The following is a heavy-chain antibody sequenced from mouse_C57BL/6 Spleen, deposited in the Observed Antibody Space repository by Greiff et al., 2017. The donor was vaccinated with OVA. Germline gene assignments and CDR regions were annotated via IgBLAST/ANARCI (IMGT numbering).Heavy chain of an antibody. V-gene: IGHV1-19*01. D-gene: IGHD1-1*01. CDR3: ARIDYGSSHFDY. CDR2: INPYNGGT. CDR1: GYTFTDYY. Sequence: EVQLQQSGPVLVKPGASVKMSCKASGYTFTDYYMNWVKQSHGKSLEWIGVINPYNGGTSYNQKFKGKATLTVDKSSSTAYMELNSLTSEDSAVYYGARIDYGSSHFDYWGQGTTLTVSS. J-gene: IGHJ2*01.